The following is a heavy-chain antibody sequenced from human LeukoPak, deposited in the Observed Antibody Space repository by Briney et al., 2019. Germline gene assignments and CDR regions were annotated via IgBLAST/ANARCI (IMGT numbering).Heavy chain of an antibody. D-gene: IGHD3-22*01. CDR1: GDSVSRSDSY. Sequence: SGTLSLTCSVSGDSVSRSDSYWDWIRQPPGTGLEWIGTIYYSGRTYYSPSLKSRVTMSVDPSNNQFSLNLRSVTAADTAVYYCARRRYYDGSGYLEWGQGTLLSVSS. V-gene: IGHV4-39*01. J-gene: IGHJ1*01. CDR2: IYYSGRT. CDR3: ARRRYYDGSGYLE.